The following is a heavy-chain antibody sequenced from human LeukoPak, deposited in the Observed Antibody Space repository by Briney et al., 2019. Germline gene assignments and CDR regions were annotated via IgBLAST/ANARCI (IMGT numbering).Heavy chain of an antibody. Sequence: SETLSLTCTVSGGSISSYYWSWIRQLPGKGLEWIGYIFYSGSTYYNPSLKSRVTISVDTSKNQFSLKLNSVTAADTAVYYCASRSPPGETGYFDYWGQGTLVTVSS. CDR2: IFYSGST. D-gene: IGHD2-21*01. CDR3: ASRSPPGETGYFDY. V-gene: IGHV4-59*06. CDR1: GGSISSYY. J-gene: IGHJ4*02.